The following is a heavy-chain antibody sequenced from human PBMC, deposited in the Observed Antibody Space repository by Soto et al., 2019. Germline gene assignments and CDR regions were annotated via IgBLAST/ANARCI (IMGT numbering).Heavy chain of an antibody. D-gene: IGHD3-10*01. J-gene: IGHJ4*02. Sequence: QVQLQESGPGLVKPSETVSLTCTVSGGSISSYYWSWIRQPPGKGLEWIGYIHYSGSTKYDPSLKSRVTISVDTSKNQVSLQLTSVTAADTAVYYCARRMVRGVIDYWGQGTLVTVSS. CDR3: ARRMVRGVIDY. CDR2: IHYSGST. CDR1: GGSISSYY. V-gene: IGHV4-59*08.